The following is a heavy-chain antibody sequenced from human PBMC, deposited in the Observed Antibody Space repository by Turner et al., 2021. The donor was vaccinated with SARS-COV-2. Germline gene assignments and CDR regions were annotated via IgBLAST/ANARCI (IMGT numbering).Heavy chain of an antibody. D-gene: IGHD3-10*01. CDR1: GGSISSSSYY. CDR2: SYYSGST. CDR3: ARLPVGYYGSGSYYHYGMDV. J-gene: IGHJ6*02. V-gene: IGHV4-39*01. Sequence: QLQLQESGPGLVTPSETLSLPCTVSGGSISSSSYYWCWIRRPPGKGLEWIGSSYYSGSTYYNPSLKSRVTISVDTSKNQFSLKLSSVTAADTAVYYCARLPVGYYGSGSYYHYGMDVWGQGTTVTVSS.